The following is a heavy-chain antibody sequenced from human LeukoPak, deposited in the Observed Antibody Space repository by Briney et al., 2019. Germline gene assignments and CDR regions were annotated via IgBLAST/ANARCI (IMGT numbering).Heavy chain of an antibody. D-gene: IGHD1-26*01. V-gene: IGHV3-7*01. CDR1: GFTFSSYW. CDR3: ATEKIVGAAKFDY. Sequence: GGSLRLSCAASGFTFSSYWMTWVRQAPGKGLEWVANVKQDGSEKYYVDSVKGRFTISRDNVKNPLYLQMNSLGAEDTAVYYCATEKIVGAAKFDYWGQGTLATVSS. CDR2: VKQDGSEK. J-gene: IGHJ4*02.